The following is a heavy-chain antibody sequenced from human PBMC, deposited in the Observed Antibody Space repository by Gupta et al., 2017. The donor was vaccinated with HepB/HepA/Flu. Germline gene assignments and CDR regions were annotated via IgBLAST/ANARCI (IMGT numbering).Heavy chain of an antibody. CDR1: GFTLSDYE. V-gene: IGHV3-48*03. CDR3: AREWMFKSPVDAFDI. D-gene: IGHD2-2*03. J-gene: IGHJ3*02. Sequence: EVQLVDSGGGLVQPGGSLTISCTASGFTLSDYEMNWVRQAPGKGLEWVSYINTVGVTRHADFVKGRFIISRDDAKNSLYLQIDSLRAEDTATYYCAREWMFKSPVDAFDIWGQGTMVTVAS. CDR2: INTVGVT.